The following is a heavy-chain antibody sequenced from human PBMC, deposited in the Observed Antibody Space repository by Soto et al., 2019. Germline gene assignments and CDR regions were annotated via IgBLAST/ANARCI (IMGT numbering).Heavy chain of an antibody. CDR1: GYTFTGYA. Sequence: ASVKVSCKASGYTFTGYAISWVRQAPGQGLEWMGWISAYNGNTNYAQKLQGRVTMTTDTSTSTAYMALSSLRSDDTAVYYCASGYDTAMGLFDHCGHGTLVTDPS. V-gene: IGHV1-18*01. CDR3: ASGYDTAMGLFDH. J-gene: IGHJ4*01. CDR2: ISAYNGNT. D-gene: IGHD5-18*01.